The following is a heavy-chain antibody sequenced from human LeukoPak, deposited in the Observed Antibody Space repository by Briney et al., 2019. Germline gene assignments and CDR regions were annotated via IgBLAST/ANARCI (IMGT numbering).Heavy chain of an antibody. CDR1: GFTFSSYA. CDR2: ISGSGGST. V-gene: IGHV3-23*01. Sequence: PGGSLRLSCAASGFTFSSYAMSWVRPAPGKGLEWVSAISGSGGSTYYAASVKGRSTFSRDNSKNTLYLQMNSLRAEDTAVYYCPKDLEAWVTAMVYYSGPGNLVTVSS. J-gene: IGHJ4*03. D-gene: IGHD2-21*02. CDR3: PKDLEAWVTAMVYY.